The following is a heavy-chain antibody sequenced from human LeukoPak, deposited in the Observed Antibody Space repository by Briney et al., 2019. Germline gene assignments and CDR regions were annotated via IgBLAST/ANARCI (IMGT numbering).Heavy chain of an antibody. J-gene: IGHJ4*02. CDR2: IKPDGSAQ. CDR3: ARVDRAISTTGTLGD. D-gene: IGHD6-13*01. Sequence: GGSLRLSCAASGFTFSNSWMSWVRQAPGKGLEWVATIKPDGSAQYYVDSVKGRFTISRDNAKNSLFLQINSLRAEDTAVYYCARVDRAISTTGTLGDWGQGTLVTVSS. V-gene: IGHV3-7*01. CDR1: GFTFSNSW.